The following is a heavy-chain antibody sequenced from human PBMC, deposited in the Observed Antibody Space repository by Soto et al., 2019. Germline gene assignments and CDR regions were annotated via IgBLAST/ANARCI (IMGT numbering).Heavy chain of an antibody. CDR3: ARHGPGGSYSDY. D-gene: IGHD1-26*01. Sequence: SETLSLTCVVSGGSISSGGYSWSWIRQPPGKGLEWIGYIHHSGSTYHNPSLKSRVTISVDTSKNQFSLKLSSVTAADTAVYYCARHGPGGSYSDYWGQGTLVTVSS. CDR1: GGSISSGGYS. V-gene: IGHV4-30-2*03. J-gene: IGHJ4*02. CDR2: IHHSGST.